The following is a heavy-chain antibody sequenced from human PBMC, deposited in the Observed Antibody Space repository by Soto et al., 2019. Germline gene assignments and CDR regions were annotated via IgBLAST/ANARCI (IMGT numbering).Heavy chain of an antibody. CDR2: IKSKTDGGTT. D-gene: IGHD3-22*01. CDR1: GFTFSNAW. J-gene: IGHJ5*02. Sequence: PGGSLRLSCAASGFTFSNAWMSWVRQAPGKGLEWVGRIKSKTDGGTTDYAAPVKGRFTISRDDSKNTLYLQMNSLKTEDTAVYYCTTDLVTYYYDSSGYYGENWFEPWGQGTLVTVS. CDR3: TTDLVTYYYDSSGYYGENWFEP. V-gene: IGHV3-15*01.